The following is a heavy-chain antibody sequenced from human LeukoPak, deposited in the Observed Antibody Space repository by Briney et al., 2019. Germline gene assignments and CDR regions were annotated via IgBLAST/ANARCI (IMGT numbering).Heavy chain of an antibody. CDR1: GFTFSSYG. V-gene: IGHV3-30*02. CDR3: AKDFLWFGELRGWFDP. D-gene: IGHD3-10*01. CDR2: IRYDGSNK. Sequence: GGSLRLSCAASGFTFSSYGMHWVRQAPGKGLEWVAFIRYDGSNKYYADSVKGRFTISRDNSKNTLYLQMNSLRAEDTAVYYCAKDFLWFGELRGWFDPWGQGTLVTVSS. J-gene: IGHJ5*02.